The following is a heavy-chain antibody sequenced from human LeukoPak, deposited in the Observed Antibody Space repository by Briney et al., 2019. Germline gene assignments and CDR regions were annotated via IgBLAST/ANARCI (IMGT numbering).Heavy chain of an antibody. Sequence: GSLRLSCAASGFTFSSYSMNWVRQPPGKGLEWIGEIYHSGSTNYNPSLKSRVTISVDKSKNQFSLKLSSVTAADTAVYYCASTYYDILTGYRDAFDIWGQGTMVTVSS. V-gene: IGHV4-4*02. J-gene: IGHJ3*02. CDR3: ASTYYDILTGYRDAFDI. CDR1: GFTFSSYSM. D-gene: IGHD3-9*01. CDR2: IYHSGST.